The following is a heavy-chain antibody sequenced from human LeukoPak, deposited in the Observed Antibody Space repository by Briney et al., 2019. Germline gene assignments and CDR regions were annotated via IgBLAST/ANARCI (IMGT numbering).Heavy chain of an antibody. J-gene: IGHJ6*03. CDR2: IKSKTSGGTT. D-gene: IGHD4-23*01. CDR1: GFTFADYP. CDR3: AKDPDYGGNPGYYYYYMDV. V-gene: IGHV3-49*03. Sequence: PGGSLRLSCTASGFTFADYPMSWFRQAPGKGLEWVSFIKSKTSGGTTDYSASVRGRFTISRDDSKSIVYLQMNSLKVEDTAVYYCAKDPDYGGNPGYYYYYMDVWGKGTTVTVSS.